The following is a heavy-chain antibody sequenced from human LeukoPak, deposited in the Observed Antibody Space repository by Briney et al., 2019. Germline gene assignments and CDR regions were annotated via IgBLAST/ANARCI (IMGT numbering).Heavy chain of an antibody. CDR3: AKGWYFDL. J-gene: IGHJ2*01. Sequence: PGGPLRLSCAASGFTFDDYAMHWVRQAPGKGLEWVSGISWNSGSIGYADSVKGRFTISRDNAKNSLYLQMNSLRAEDTALYYCAKGWYFDLWGRGTLVTVSS. V-gene: IGHV3-9*01. CDR2: ISWNSGSI. CDR1: GFTFDDYA.